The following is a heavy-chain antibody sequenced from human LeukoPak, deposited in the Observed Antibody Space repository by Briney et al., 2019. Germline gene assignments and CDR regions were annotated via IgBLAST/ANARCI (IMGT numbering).Heavy chain of an antibody. CDR3: AKDIVAGWELRGFDY. CDR2: ISGSGGST. CDR1: GFTFSSYA. J-gene: IGHJ4*02. Sequence: GGSLRLSCAASGFTFSSYAISWVRQAPGKGLEWVSAISGSGGSTYYADSVKGRFTISRDNSKNTLYLQMNSLRAEDTAVYYCAKDIVAGWELRGFDYWGQGTLVTVSS. D-gene: IGHD1-26*01. V-gene: IGHV3-23*01.